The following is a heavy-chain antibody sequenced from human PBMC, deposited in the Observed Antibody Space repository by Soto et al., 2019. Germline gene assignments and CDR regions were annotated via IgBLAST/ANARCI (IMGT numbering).Heavy chain of an antibody. Sequence: QVQLVQSGAEEKKPGASVKVSCKASGYTFTSYAMHWVRQAPGQRLEWMGWINAGNGNKNYSNNFQGRVTITRDTSASTAYMELSSLRSEDTAVYYCARSIVVVTALDYWGQGTLVTVSS. CDR2: INAGNGNK. V-gene: IGHV1-3*05. D-gene: IGHD2-21*02. CDR1: GYTFTSYA. J-gene: IGHJ4*02. CDR3: ARSIVVVTALDY.